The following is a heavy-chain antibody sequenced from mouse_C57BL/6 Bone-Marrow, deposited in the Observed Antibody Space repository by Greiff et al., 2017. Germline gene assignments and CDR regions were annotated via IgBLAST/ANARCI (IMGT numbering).Heavy chain of an antibody. V-gene: IGHV1-82*01. CDR3: ARDRNYYAMDY. J-gene: IGHJ4*01. CDR1: CYAFSSSW. CDR2: IYPADGDT. Sequence: QVQLKQSGPELVKPGASVKISCKASCYAFSSSWMNWVKQRPGQGLEWIGRIYPADGDTNYNGKFKGKDTLTADKSSSTAYMQLSSLTSADSAVYFCARDRNYYAMDYWGEGNSVTVSS.